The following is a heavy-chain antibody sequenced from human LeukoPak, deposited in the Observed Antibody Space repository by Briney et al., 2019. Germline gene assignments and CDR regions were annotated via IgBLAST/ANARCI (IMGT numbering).Heavy chain of an antibody. D-gene: IGHD3-22*01. V-gene: IGHV4-39*07. CDR2: IYHSGST. Sequence: PSETLSLTCTVSGGSISSSYYYWGWIRQPPGKGLEWIGSIYHSGSTYYNPSLKSRVTISVDTSKNQFSLKLSSVTAADTAVYYCARATYYYDSSGYWTLEFDFDIWGQGTMVTVSS. CDR3: ARATYYYDSSGYWTLEFDFDI. J-gene: IGHJ3*02. CDR1: GGSISSSYYY.